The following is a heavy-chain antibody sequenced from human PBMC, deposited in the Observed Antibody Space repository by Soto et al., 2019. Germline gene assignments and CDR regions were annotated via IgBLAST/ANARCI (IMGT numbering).Heavy chain of an antibody. Sequence: GGSLRLSCATSGFTFSDFGMHWVRQAPGKGLEWVTHISYDGSNRYYADSVKGRFTISRDNSKNTLYLQMNSLRAEDTAVYYCAKDSSGDGLIDYWGQGTLVTVSS. CDR3: AKDSSGDGLIDY. CDR1: GFTFSDFG. D-gene: IGHD3-10*01. CDR2: ISYDGSNR. J-gene: IGHJ4*02. V-gene: IGHV3-30*18.